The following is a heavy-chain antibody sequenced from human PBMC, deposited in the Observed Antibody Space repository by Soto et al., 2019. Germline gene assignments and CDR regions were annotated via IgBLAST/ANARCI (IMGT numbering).Heavy chain of an antibody. D-gene: IGHD6-13*01. J-gene: IGHJ6*02. CDR2: IYYSGST. CDR3: ARDPAGMRHRKYYYGMDV. CDR1: GGSISSYY. Sequence: SETLSLTCTVSGGSISSYYWSWIRQPPGKGLEWIGYIYYSGSTNYNPSLKSRVTISVDTSKNQFSLKLSSVTAADTAVYYCARDPAGMRHRKYYYGMDVWGQGTTVTVSS. V-gene: IGHV4-59*01.